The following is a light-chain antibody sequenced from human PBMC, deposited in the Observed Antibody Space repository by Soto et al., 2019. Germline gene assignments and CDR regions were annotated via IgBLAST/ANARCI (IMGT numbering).Light chain of an antibody. J-gene: IGKJ5*01. Sequence: EIVLTQSPDTLSLSPGERATLSCRASQSVNSYLAWYQQKPGQAPRLLIYDASNRATGIPARFSGSGSGTDFTLTIRSLEPEDSAVYYCKQRSNWPPTFGQGTRLEIK. CDR2: DAS. CDR1: QSVNSY. CDR3: KQRSNWPPT. V-gene: IGKV3-11*01.